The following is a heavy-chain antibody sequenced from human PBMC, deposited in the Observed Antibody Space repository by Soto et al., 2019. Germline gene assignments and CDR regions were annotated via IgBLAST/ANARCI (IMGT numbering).Heavy chain of an antibody. V-gene: IGHV3-30*18. CDR1: GFTFSSYG. J-gene: IGHJ4*02. D-gene: IGHD2-21*02. CDR3: AKEGLFDLAYCGGDCYSGHY. CDR2: ISYDGSNK. Sequence: QVQLVESGGGVVQPGRSLRLSCAASGFTFSSYGMHWVRQAPGKGLEWVAVISYDGSNKYYADSVKGRFTISRDNSKNTLYLQMNSLRAEDTAVYYCAKEGLFDLAYCGGDCYSGHYWGQGTLVTVSS.